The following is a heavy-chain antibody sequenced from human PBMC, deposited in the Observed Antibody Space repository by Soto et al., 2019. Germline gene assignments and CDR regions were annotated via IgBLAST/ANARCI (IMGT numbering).Heavy chain of an antibody. Sequence: QVQLVQSGAEVKKPGSSVKVSCKASGGTFSSYTISWVRQAPGQGLEWMGRIIPILGIANYAQKFQGRVTMTADKYTSTAYRKLSSLRSEDTAVYYCARFRGSYGMDVWGQGTTVTVSS. D-gene: IGHD3-16*01. CDR1: GGTFSSYT. CDR2: IIPILGIA. J-gene: IGHJ6*02. CDR3: ARFRGSYGMDV. V-gene: IGHV1-69*02.